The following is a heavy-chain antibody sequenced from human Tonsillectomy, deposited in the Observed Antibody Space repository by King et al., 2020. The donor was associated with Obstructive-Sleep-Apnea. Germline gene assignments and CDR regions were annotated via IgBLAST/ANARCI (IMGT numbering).Heavy chain of an antibody. Sequence: EVQLVESGGGLVQPGGSLRLSCAASGFTFSNYGMSWVRQAPGKGLEWVSVITGSGHSTYYADSVKGRFTISRDNSKNTLYLQMNSLRAEDTAVYYCATDGSWGYGSGTTYYFDYWGQGTLATVSS. V-gene: IGHV3-23*04. CDR1: GFTFSNYG. CDR3: ATDGSWGYGSGTTYYFDY. D-gene: IGHD3-10*01. J-gene: IGHJ4*02. CDR2: ITGSGHST.